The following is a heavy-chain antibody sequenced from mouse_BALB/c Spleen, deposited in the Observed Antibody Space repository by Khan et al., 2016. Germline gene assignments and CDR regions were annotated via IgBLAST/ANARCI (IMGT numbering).Heavy chain of an antibody. Sequence: QVQLQQPGAELVRPGASVKLSCKASGYTFTSYWINWMKQRPGQGLEWIGNIYPSDIYTNYNQKFKDKATLTVDKSSSTAYIQLSSPTSEDSAIYYCTRGDSTMIRVFAYWGQGTLVTVSA. CDR2: IYPSDIYT. D-gene: IGHD2-4*01. V-gene: IGHV1-69*02. CDR3: TRGDSTMIRVFAY. CDR1: GYTFTSYW. J-gene: IGHJ3*01.